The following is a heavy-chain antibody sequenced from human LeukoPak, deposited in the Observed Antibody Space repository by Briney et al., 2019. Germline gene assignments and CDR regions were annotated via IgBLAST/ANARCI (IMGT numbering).Heavy chain of an antibody. CDR1: GFTFSDYY. CDR3: ARQIKRSAPLDY. V-gene: IGHV3-11*01. J-gene: IGHJ4*02. CDR2: ISSSGSTI. Sequence: GGSLRLSCAASGFTFSDYYMSWIRQAPGKGLEWVSYISSSGSTIYYAGSVKGRITISRDNAKNSLYLQMNSLRAEDTAVYYCARQIKRSAPLDYWGQGTLVTVSS.